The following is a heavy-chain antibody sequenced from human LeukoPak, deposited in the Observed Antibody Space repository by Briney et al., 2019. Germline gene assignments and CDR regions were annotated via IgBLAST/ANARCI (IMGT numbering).Heavy chain of an antibody. CDR3: ARDESTYYYDSSGYTYYFDY. Sequence: GGSLRLSCAASGFTFSSYCMKWVRQAPGEGLEWVSYISSSSSTIYYAHSVKGRFTISRDNAKNSMYLQMNSQRAEDTAVYYCARDESTYYYDSSGYTYYFDYWGQGTLATVSS. V-gene: IGHV3-48*01. D-gene: IGHD3-22*01. CDR1: GFTFSSYC. CDR2: ISSSSSTI. J-gene: IGHJ4*02.